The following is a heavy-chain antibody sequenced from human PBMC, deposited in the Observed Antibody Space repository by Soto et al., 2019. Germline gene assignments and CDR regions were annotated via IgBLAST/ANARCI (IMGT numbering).Heavy chain of an antibody. CDR2: IYYSGST. J-gene: IGHJ4*02. CDR3: ARQRLGITMVRGVIPFFDY. CDR1: GGSISSSSYY. Sequence: QLQLQESGPGLVKPSETLSLTCTVSGGSISSSSYYWGWIRQPPGKGLEWIGSIYYSGSTYYNPSLNSLAPISVHTSKNQFSLKLSSVTAADTAVYYCARQRLGITMVRGVIPFFDYWGQGTLVTVSS. V-gene: IGHV4-39*01. D-gene: IGHD3-10*01.